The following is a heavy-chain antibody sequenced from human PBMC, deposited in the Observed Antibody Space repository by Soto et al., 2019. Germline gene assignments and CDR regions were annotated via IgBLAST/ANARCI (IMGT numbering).Heavy chain of an antibody. CDR2: IKSKTDGGTT. CDR1: GFTFSNAW. Sequence: GGSPRLSCAASGFTFSNAWMNWVRQAPGKGLEWVGRIKSKTDGGTTDYAAPVKGRFTISRDDSKNTLYLQMNSLKTEDTAVYYCTTQSGHTAMARIENYYYYYMDVWGKGTTVTVSS. J-gene: IGHJ6*03. CDR3: TTQSGHTAMARIENYYYYYMDV. V-gene: IGHV3-15*07. D-gene: IGHD5-18*01.